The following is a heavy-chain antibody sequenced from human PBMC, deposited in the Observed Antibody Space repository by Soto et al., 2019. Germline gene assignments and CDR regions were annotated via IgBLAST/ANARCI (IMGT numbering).Heavy chain of an antibody. Sequence: AGGSLRLSCAASGFTFSSYGMHWVRQAPGKGLEWVAVISYDGSNKYYADSVKGRFTISRDNSKNTLYLQMNSLRAEDTAVYYCAKGQGESGSYHGRYYYYGMDVWGQGTTVTVSS. CDR1: GFTFSSYG. V-gene: IGHV3-30*18. CDR2: ISYDGSNK. J-gene: IGHJ6*02. CDR3: AKGQGESGSYHGRYYYYGMDV. D-gene: IGHD1-26*01.